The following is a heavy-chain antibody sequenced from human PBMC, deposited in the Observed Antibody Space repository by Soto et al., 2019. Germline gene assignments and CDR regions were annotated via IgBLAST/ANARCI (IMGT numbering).Heavy chain of an antibody. CDR1: GYMFNTYG. V-gene: IGHV1-18*01. J-gene: IGHJ4*02. Sequence: QVQLLQSGAEVKKPGASVKVSCKASGYMFNTYGITWVRQAPGQGLEWMGWISDYNGNIDYAQKFEGRVTMTTDTSTSTAYMELKGLTSDDTAVYYCARTYGSGDYFLPFEYWGQGTPVSVSS. CDR3: ARTYGSGDYFLPFEY. CDR2: ISDYNGNI. D-gene: IGHD3-10*01.